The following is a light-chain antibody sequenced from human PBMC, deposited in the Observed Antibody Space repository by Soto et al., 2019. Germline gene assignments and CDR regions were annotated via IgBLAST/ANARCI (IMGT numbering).Light chain of an antibody. J-gene: IGKJ1*01. Sequence: LSASEGDRVPISCRASQSVSIWFACYQQKPGRAPXLLIYKSSILESGAPSRFSGRGSGTEFTLTIRSLEPDDFATYYCQQYKSYSGTFGQGTKVDIK. V-gene: IGKV1-5*03. CDR2: KSS. CDR3: QQYKSYSGT. CDR1: QSVSIW.